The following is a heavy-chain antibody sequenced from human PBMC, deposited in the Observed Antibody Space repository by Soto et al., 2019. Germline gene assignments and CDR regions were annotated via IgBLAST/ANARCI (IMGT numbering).Heavy chain of an antibody. D-gene: IGHD6-13*01. CDR1: GYTFTSYG. CDR2: IGAYNGNR. CDR3: ARALAPAGSVFDP. Sequence: ASVKVSCKASGYTFTSYGISWVRQAPGQGLEWMGWIGAYNGNRNYAQKLQGRVTMTTDTSTSTAYMELRSLRSDDAAVYYCARALAPAGSVFDPWGQGTLVTVSS. J-gene: IGHJ5*02. V-gene: IGHV1-18*01.